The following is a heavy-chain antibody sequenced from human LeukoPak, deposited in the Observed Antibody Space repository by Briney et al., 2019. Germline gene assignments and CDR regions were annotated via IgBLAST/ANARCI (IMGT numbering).Heavy chain of an antibody. D-gene: IGHD3-9*01. J-gene: IGHJ6*04. CDR1: GFTFSGYG. CDR2: ISYDGNDK. CDR3: AKGGDYDILTGYRSYYGVDD. Sequence: GSLRLSCAGSGFTFSGYGMHWVRQAPGKGLEWVAVISYDGNDKDYADSVKGRFTISRDNSKNTLYLQVNSLRAEDTAVYYCAKGGDYDILTGYRSYYGVDDWGKGTTVTVSS. V-gene: IGHV3-30*18.